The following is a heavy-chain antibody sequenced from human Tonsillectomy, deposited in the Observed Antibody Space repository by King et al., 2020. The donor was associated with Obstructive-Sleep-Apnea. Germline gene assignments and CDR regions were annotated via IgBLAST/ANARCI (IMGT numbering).Heavy chain of an antibody. J-gene: IGHJ4*02. CDR3: ARTSPIQLWLFDY. D-gene: IGHD5-18*01. CDR2: IYYSGST. V-gene: IGHV4-59*01. CDR1: GGSISSYY. Sequence: LQLQESGPGLVKPSETLSLTCTVSGGSISSYYWSWIRQHPGKGLEWIGYIYYSGSTNYNPSLKSRVTISVDTSKNQFSLKLSSVTAADTAVYYCARTSPIQLWLFDYWGQGTLVTVSS.